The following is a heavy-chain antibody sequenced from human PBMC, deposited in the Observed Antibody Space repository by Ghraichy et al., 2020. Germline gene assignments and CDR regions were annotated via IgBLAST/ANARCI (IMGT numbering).Heavy chain of an antibody. CDR3: ASRDYDFWTGLFDY. J-gene: IGHJ4*02. CDR2: IKQDGSEK. D-gene: IGHD3-3*01. V-gene: IGHV3-7*03. Sequence: GGSLRLSCAASGFTFSSYWMSWVRQAPGKGLEWVANIKQDGSEKYYVDSVKGRFTISRDNAKNSLYLQMNSLRAEDTAVYYCASRDYDFWTGLFDYWGQGTLVTVSS. CDR1: GFTFSSYW.